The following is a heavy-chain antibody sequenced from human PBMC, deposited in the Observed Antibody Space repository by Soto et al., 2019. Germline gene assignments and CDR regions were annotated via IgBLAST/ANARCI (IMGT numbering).Heavy chain of an antibody. CDR1: GGSMRSNNR. D-gene: IGHD1-26*01. Sequence: QVQLQESGPGLVKPSGTLSLTCAVSGGSMRSNNRWSWVRQPPGKGLEWIGEIFHSGSTNYNPSLKTRVTISVDKPKNQFSLKLSSVTAADTAVYYCARVYSGSYSDSWGQGTLVTVSS. CDR3: ARVYSGSYSDS. V-gene: IGHV4-4*02. CDR2: IFHSGST. J-gene: IGHJ4*02.